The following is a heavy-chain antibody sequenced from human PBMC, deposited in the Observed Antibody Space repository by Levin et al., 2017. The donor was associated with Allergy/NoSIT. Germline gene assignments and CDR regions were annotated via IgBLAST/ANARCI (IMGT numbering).Heavy chain of an antibody. Sequence: RPGGSLRLSCAASGFTFSSYEMNWVRRAPGKGLEWVSYISSTGSTIYSADSVKGRFTISRDNAKNSLYLHMNSLRAEDTAVYYCARQLGNFWSGYTYFDYWGQGTLVTVSS. CDR2: ISSTGSTI. D-gene: IGHD3-3*01. CDR3: ARQLGNFWSGYTYFDY. J-gene: IGHJ4*02. CDR1: GFTFSSYE. V-gene: IGHV3-48*03.